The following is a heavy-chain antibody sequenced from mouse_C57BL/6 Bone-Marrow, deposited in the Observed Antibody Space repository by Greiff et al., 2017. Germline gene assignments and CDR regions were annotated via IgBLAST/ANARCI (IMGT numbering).Heavy chain of an antibody. V-gene: IGHV5-4*01. CDR1: GFTFSSYA. J-gene: IGHJ3*01. D-gene: IGHD2-5*01. Sequence: EVQLVESGGGLVKPGGSLKLSCAASGFTFSSYAMSWVRQTPEKRLEWVATISDGGSYTYYPDNVKGRFTISRDNAKNNLYLQMSHLKSEDTAMYYCARVRAIVTPWFAYWGQGTLVTVSA. CDR2: ISDGGSYT. CDR3: ARVRAIVTPWFAY.